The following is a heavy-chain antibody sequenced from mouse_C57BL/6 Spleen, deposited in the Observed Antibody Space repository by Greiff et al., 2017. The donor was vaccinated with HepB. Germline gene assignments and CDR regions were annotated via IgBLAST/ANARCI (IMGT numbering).Heavy chain of an antibody. CDR1: GFTFSSYG. CDR2: ISSGGSYT. D-gene: IGHD1-1*01. CDR3: ARQNYYYGSSSYYFDY. V-gene: IGHV5-6*01. Sequence: EVKVVESGGDLVKPGGSLKLSCAASGFTFSSYGMSWVRQTPDKRLEWVATISSGGSYTYYPDSVKGRFTISRDNAKNTLYLQMSSLKSEDTAMYYCARQNYYYGSSSYYFDYWGQGTTLTVSS. J-gene: IGHJ2*01.